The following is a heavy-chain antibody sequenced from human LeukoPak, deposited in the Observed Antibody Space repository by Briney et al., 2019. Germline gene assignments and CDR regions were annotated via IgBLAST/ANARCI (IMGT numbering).Heavy chain of an antibody. J-gene: IGHJ4*02. D-gene: IGHD6-13*01. CDR2: IDPNSGGT. V-gene: IGHV1-2*02. Sequence: ASVKVSCKASGYTFTYFYMYWVRQAPGQGLEWMGWIDPNSGGTGYAEKFQGRVTMTRDTYISTAYMELSSLRSDDTAVYYCARVGSSSWQLFDYWGQGTLVTVSS. CDR1: GYTFTYFY. CDR3: ARVGSSSWQLFDY.